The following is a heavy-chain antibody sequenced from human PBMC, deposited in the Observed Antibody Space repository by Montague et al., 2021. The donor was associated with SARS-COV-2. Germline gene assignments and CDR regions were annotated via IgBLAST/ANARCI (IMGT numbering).Heavy chain of an antibody. J-gene: IGHJ4*02. Sequence: SLRLSCAASGFTFSSYAMHWVRQAPGKGLEWVAVISYDGSNKYYADSVKGRFTISRDNSKNTLYLQMHSLRAEDTAVYYCASSLIYHYFDYWGQGTLVTVSS. CDR1: GFTFSSYA. CDR2: ISYDGSNK. V-gene: IGHV3-30-3*01. D-gene: IGHD5-12*01. CDR3: ASSLIYHYFDY.